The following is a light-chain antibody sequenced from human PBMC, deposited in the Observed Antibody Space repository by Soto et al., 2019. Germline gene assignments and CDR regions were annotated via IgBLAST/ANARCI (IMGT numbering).Light chain of an antibody. V-gene: IGLV2-8*01. CDR3: SSYAGSSHYV. Sequence: QSVLTQPPSASGSPGQSVTISCTGTSSDVGGYNYISWYQQHPGKAPKLMIYEVSKRPSGVPGLFSGSKSGNTASLTVSGLQAEDEADYFCSSYAGSSHYVFGTGTKVTVL. CDR2: EVS. CDR1: SSDVGGYNY. J-gene: IGLJ1*01.